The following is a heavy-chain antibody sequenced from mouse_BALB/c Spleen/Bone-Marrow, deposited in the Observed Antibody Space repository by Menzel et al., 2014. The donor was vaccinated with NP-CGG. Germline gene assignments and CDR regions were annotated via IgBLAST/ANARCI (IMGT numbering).Heavy chain of an antibody. Sequence: EVQGVESGGGSVQPGGSLRLSCATSGFTFTDYYMSWVRQPPGKALEWLGFIRNKAKGYTTEYSASVKGRSTISRDNSQRILYLQINTLRAEDSATYYCARDENVGIYWYFDVWGAGTTVIVSS. CDR3: ARDENVGIYWYFDV. V-gene: IGHV7-3*02. J-gene: IGHJ1*01. CDR2: IRNKAKGYTT. CDR1: GFTFTDYY.